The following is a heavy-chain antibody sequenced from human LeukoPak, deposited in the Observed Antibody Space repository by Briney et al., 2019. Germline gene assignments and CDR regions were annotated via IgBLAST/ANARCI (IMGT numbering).Heavy chain of an antibody. D-gene: IGHD6-19*01. CDR2: INHSGST. Sequence: SETLSLTCAVYGGSFSGYYWSWIRQPPGKGLEWIGEINHSGSTNYNPSLKSRVTISVDTSKNQSSLKLSSVTAADTAVYYCATYSSGWSYFDYWGQGTLVTVSS. CDR3: ATYSSGWSYFDY. J-gene: IGHJ4*02. V-gene: IGHV4-34*01. CDR1: GGSFSGYY.